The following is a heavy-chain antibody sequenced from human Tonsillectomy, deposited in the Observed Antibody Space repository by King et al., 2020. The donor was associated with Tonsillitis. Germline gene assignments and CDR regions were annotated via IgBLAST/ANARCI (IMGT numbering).Heavy chain of an antibody. Sequence: QLQESGPGLLKPSETLSLTCSVSGVSIANLHWSWIRPPAGKGLESIGRIYPSGDTNYNPSLKSRVTMSVDTSNNQFSLKLRSATAADTAVYYCAGSHGSRGLDYWGQGSLVTVSS. CDR3: AGSHGSRGLDY. CDR1: GVSIANLH. CDR2: IYPSGDT. J-gene: IGHJ4*02. D-gene: IGHD3-16*02. V-gene: IGHV4-4*07.